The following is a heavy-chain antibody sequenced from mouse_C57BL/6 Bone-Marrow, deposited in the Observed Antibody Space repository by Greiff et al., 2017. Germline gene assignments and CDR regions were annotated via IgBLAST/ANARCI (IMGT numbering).Heavy chain of an antibody. CDR1: GFTFSDYY. J-gene: IGHJ4*01. CDR2: INYDGSST. V-gene: IGHV5-16*01. Sequence: DVKLVESEGGLVQPGSSMKLSCTASGFTFSDYYMAWVRQVPEKGLEWVANINYDGSSTYYLDSLKSRFIISRDNAKNILYLQMSSLKSEDTATYYCAREGLGYYGSSYYAMDYWGQGTSVTVSS. D-gene: IGHD1-1*01. CDR3: AREGLGYYGSSYYAMDY.